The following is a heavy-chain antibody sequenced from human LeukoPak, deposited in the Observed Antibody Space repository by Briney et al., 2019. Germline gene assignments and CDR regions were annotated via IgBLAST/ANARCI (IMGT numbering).Heavy chain of an antibody. Sequence: SQTLSLTCAISGDSVSSNSAAWNWIRQSSSRGLEWLGRTYYRSKWYNDYAVSVKSRITINPDTSKNQFSLQLNSVTPEDTAVYYCGRDRYDYIWGSYRRSGAFDIWGRGTMVTVSS. D-gene: IGHD3-16*02. J-gene: IGHJ3*02. CDR1: GDSVSSNSAA. CDR2: TYYRSKWYN. V-gene: IGHV6-1*01. CDR3: GRDRYDYIWGSYRRSGAFDI.